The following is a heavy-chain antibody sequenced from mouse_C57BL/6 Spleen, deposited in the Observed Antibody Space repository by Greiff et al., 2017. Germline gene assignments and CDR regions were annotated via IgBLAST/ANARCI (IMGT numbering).Heavy chain of an antibody. V-gene: IGHV1-52*01. J-gene: IGHJ3*01. CDR2: IDPSDSET. D-gene: IGHD2-1*01. CDR3: ARENMDGNFAY. Sequence: VQLQQPGAELVRPGSSVKLSCKASGYTFTSYWMHWVKQRPIQGLEWIGNIDPSDSETHYNQKFKDKATLTVDKSSSPAYMQLSSLTSEDSAVYYCARENMDGNFAYWGQGTLVTVSA. CDR1: GYTFTSYW.